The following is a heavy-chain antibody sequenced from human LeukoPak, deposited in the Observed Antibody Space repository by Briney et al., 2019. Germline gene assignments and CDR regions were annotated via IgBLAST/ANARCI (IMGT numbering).Heavy chain of an antibody. J-gene: IGHJ4*02. CDR3: ARKGDYHELDY. Sequence: GESLKISCKGSGYSFTNYWIGWVRQMPGKGLEWMGIIYPGDSDTTYSPSLQGQVTISADKSIGTAFMQWSTLKASDTAMYYCARKGDYHELDYWGQGTLVTVSS. CDR2: IYPGDSDT. D-gene: IGHD4-11*01. CDR1: GYSFTNYW. V-gene: IGHV5-51*01.